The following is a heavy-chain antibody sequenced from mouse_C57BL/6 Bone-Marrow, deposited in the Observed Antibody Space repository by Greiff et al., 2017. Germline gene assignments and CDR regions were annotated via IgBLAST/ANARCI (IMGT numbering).Heavy chain of an antibody. V-gene: IGHV5-6*02. CDR1: GFTFSSYG. D-gene: IGHD2-12*01. CDR2: ISSGGSYT. J-gene: IGHJ3*01. CDR3: ARRGYSFPFAY. Sequence: EVKLMESGGDLVKPGGSLKLSCAASGFTFSSYGMSWVRQTPDKRLEWVATISSGGSYTYYPDSVKGRFTISRDNAKNTLYLQMSSLKSEDTAMYYCARRGYSFPFAYWGQGTLVTVSA.